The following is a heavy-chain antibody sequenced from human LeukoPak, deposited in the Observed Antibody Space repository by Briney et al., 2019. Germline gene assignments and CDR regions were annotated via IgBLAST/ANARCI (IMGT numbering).Heavy chain of an antibody. CDR2: IYSGGST. Sequence: GGSLRLSCAPSGFTVGTNYMSWVRQAPGKGLEWVSVIYSGGSTYYADSVKGRFTISRDNSKNTLYLQMNSLRAEDTAVYYCAKSGAGLLWFGELISRYNDYWGQGTLVTVSS. V-gene: IGHV3-53*01. D-gene: IGHD3-10*01. J-gene: IGHJ4*02. CDR3: AKSGAGLLWFGELISRYNDY. CDR1: GFTVGTNY.